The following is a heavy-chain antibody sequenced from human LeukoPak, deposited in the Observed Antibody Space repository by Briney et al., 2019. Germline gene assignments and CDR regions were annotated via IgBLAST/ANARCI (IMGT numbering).Heavy chain of an antibody. D-gene: IGHD3-22*01. CDR2: INPSGGST. J-gene: IGHJ3*02. V-gene: IGHV1-46*01. CDR1: GYTFTSYY. CDR3: ARTPYDSSGYYYLGDAFDI. Sequence: ASVKVSCKASGYTFTSYYMHWVRQAPGQGLGWMGIINPSGGSTSYAQKFQGRVTMTRDMSTSTVYMELSSLRSEDTAVYYCARTPYDSSGYYYLGDAFDIWGQGTMVTVSS.